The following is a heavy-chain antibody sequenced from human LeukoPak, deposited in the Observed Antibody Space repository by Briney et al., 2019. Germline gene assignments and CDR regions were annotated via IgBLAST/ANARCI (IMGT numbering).Heavy chain of an antibody. J-gene: IGHJ5*02. V-gene: IGHV3-48*02. CDR1: GFTFSSYS. D-gene: IGHD7-27*01. CDR3: AAPGA. Sequence: HPGGSLRLSCAASGFTFSSYSMDWVRQAPGKGLEWVSDISSSSSAIHYADSVKGRFTISRDNAKNSLYLQMSSLRDEDTAVYYCAAPGAWGQGTLVTVSS. CDR2: ISSSSSAI.